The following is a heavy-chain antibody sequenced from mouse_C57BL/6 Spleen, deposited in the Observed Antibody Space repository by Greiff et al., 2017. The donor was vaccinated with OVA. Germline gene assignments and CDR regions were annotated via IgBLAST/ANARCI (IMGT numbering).Heavy chain of an antibody. J-gene: IGHJ4*01. CDR2: IWSGGST. CDR3: ASRTTVVEGAMDY. V-gene: IGHV2-2*01. Sequence: VQLQESGPGLVQPSQSLSITCTVSGFSLTSYGVHWVRQSPGKGLEWLGVIWSGGSTDYNAAFISRLSISKDNSKSQVFFKMNSLQADDTAIYYCASRTTVVEGAMDYWGQGTSVTVSS. D-gene: IGHD1-1*01. CDR1: GFSLTSYG.